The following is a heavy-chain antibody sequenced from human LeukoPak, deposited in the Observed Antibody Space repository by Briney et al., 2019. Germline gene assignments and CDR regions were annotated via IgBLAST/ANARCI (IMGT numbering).Heavy chain of an antibody. Sequence: SETLSLTCTVSRGSISGSIRSYYWSWLGQPPGKGLEWIGYISSSGSVNDNPSLRSRVTISVDTPKNQFFLNLSSVSAADTAVYYCARIPLGYSGAYYFDYWGQGTLVTVSP. D-gene: IGHD5-12*01. CDR1: RGSISGSIRSYY. V-gene: IGHV4-4*09. CDR2: ISSSGSV. CDR3: ARIPLGYSGAYYFDY. J-gene: IGHJ4*02.